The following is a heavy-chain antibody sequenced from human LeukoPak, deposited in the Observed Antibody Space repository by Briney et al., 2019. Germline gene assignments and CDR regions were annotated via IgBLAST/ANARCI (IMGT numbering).Heavy chain of an antibody. CDR2: ISSSSSYI. CDR3: ARELTMVRGVSFDP. Sequence: GGSLRLSCAASGFTFSSYSMNWVRQAPGKGLEWVSSISSSSSYIYYADSVKGRFTISRDNAKNSLYLQMNSPRAEDTAVYYCARELTMVRGVSFDPWGQGTLVTVSS. D-gene: IGHD3-10*01. V-gene: IGHV3-21*01. CDR1: GFTFSSYS. J-gene: IGHJ5*02.